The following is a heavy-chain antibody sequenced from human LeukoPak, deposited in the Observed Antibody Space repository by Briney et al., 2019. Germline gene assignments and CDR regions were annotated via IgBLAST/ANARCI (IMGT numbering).Heavy chain of an antibody. CDR2: IGSYGGDT. Sequence: GASVKVSCKATSRISWVRQAPGQGLEWMGWIGSYGGDTYYAQKIQGRVTLSTDTSTSTGYMELRRLRSDDKAVYYCARDLWNFYDDSGYYRDFDSWGQGTLVPVSS. CDR3: ARDLWNFYDDSGYYRDFDS. J-gene: IGHJ5*01. D-gene: IGHD3-22*01. V-gene: IGHV1-18*01. CDR1: TSR.